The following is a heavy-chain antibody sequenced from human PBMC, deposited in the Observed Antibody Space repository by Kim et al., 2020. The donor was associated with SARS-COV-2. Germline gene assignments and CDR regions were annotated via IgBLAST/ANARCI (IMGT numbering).Heavy chain of an antibody. CDR3: AKDSGSSSYYYYYYGMDV. V-gene: IGHV3-30*18. J-gene: IGHJ6*02. D-gene: IGHD6-6*01. CDR2: ISYDGSNK. Sequence: GGSLRLSCAASGFTFSSYGMHWVRQAPGKGLEWVAVISYDGSNKYYADSVKGRFTISRDNSKNTLYLQMNSLRAEDTAVYYCAKDSGSSSYYYYYYGMDVWGQGTTVTVSS. CDR1: GFTFSSYG.